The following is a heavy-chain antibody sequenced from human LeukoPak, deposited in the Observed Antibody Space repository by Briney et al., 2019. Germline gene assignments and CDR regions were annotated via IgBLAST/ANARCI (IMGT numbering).Heavy chain of an antibody. Sequence: ASVKVSCKASGYTFTGYYMHWVRQAPGQGLEWMGWINPNSGGTNYAQKFQGRVTMTRDTSISTAYMELSRLRSDDTAVYYCARVLGVGYYYYGMDVWGQGTTVTVSS. CDR3: ARVLGVGYYYYGMDV. CDR1: GYTFTGYY. CDR2: INPNSGGT. J-gene: IGHJ6*02. V-gene: IGHV1-2*02.